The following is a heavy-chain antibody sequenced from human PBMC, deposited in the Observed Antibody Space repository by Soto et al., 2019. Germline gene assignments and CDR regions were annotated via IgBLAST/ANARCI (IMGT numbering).Heavy chain of an antibody. CDR1: GFTFSSYA. J-gene: IGHJ4*02. D-gene: IGHD2-2*03. CDR2: ISGSGGST. Sequence: EVQLLESGGGLVQPGGSLRLSCAASGFTFSSYAMSWVRQAPGKGLEWVSAISGSGGSTYYADSVKGRFTISRDNSKNRRYLQMNSLRAEDTAVYYCAKEGGYCRSTSCYGRVYYWGQGTLVTVSS. CDR3: AKEGGYCRSTSCYGRVYY. V-gene: IGHV3-23*01.